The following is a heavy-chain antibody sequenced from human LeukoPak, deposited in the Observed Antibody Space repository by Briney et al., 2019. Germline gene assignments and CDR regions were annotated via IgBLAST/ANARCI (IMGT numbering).Heavy chain of an antibody. CDR2: INHSGST. J-gene: IGHJ4*02. Sequence: GSLRLSCAASGFTFSRYWMSWVRQAPGKGLEWIGEINHSGSTNYNPSLKSRVTISVDTSKNQFSLKLSSVTAADTAVYYCARTFIAAAAAFSDYWGQGTLVTVSS. CDR3: ARTFIAAAAAFSDY. V-gene: IGHV4-34*01. CDR1: GFTFSRYW. D-gene: IGHD6-13*01.